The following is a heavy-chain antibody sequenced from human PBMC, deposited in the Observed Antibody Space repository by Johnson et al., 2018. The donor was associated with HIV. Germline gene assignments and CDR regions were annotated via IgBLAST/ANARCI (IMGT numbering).Heavy chain of an antibody. Sequence: QVQLVESGGGVVQPGGSLRLSCAATGFSFSSYGMHWVRQAPGKGLEWVAFTQYDGSKTYYGDSVRGRFTISRDNSKKTLYLEINSLRTEDTAIYFCAKETRDSRSASDVWGQGTMVTVSS. CDR1: GFSFSSYG. J-gene: IGHJ3*01. D-gene: IGHD3-22*01. CDR2: TQYDGSKT. V-gene: IGHV3-30*02. CDR3: AKETRDSRSASDV.